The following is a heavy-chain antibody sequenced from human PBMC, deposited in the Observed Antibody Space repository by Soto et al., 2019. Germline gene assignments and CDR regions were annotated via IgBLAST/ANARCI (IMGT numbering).Heavy chain of an antibody. CDR3: ARYKRSSGWVTGSFDY. J-gene: IGHJ4*02. Sequence: FAFSDYYMSWIRQAPGKGLEWVSYISSSSSYTNYADSVKGRFTISRDNAKNSLYLQMNSLRAEDTAVYYCARYKRSSGWVTGSFDYWGQGTLVTVS. CDR2: ISSSSSYT. V-gene: IGHV3-11*03. D-gene: IGHD6-19*01. CDR1: FAFSDYY.